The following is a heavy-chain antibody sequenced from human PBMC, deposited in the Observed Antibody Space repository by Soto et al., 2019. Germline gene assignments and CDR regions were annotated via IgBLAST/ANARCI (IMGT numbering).Heavy chain of an antibody. CDR2: IYYSGST. V-gene: IGHV4-31*03. CDR3: ARDPFTNGTTDGADAFDI. CDR1: GGSISSGGYY. J-gene: IGHJ3*02. D-gene: IGHD1-1*01. Sequence: PSETLSLTCTVSGGSISSGGYYWSWIRQHPGKGLEWIGYIYYSGSTYYNPSLKSRVTISVDTSKNQFSLKLSSVTAADTAVYYCARDPFTNGTTDGADAFDIWGQGTMVTVSS.